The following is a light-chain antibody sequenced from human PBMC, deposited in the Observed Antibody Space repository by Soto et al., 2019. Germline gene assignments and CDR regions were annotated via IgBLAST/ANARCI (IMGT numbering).Light chain of an antibody. Sequence: DIVLTQSPVTLSMSPGETTTLSFKASVTVATNVAWYQQTPGQAPRLLRDEALNRATGITARFSGSGTGTLFTLTWSSLYYEDFAGSYWEPPNDWPATFGGGSKVEI. V-gene: IGKV3D-11*02. J-gene: IGKJ4*02. CDR3: EPPNDWPAT. CDR2: EAL. CDR1: VTVATN.